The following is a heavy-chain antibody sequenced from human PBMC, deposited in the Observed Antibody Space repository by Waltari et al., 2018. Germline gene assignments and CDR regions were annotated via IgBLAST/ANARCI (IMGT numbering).Heavy chain of an antibody. V-gene: IGHV4-61*02. D-gene: IGHD1-26*01. CDR1: GGSISSGSYY. CDR3: ARTELNDAFDI. J-gene: IGHJ3*02. CDR2: IYTNGAT. Sequence: QVQLQESGPGLVKPSQTLSLTCTVSGGSISSGSYYWSWIRQPAGKGLEWIGRIYTNGATNSNPSLKSRVTISVDTSKNQFSLKLGSVTAADTSVYYCARTELNDAFDIWGQGTMVTVSS.